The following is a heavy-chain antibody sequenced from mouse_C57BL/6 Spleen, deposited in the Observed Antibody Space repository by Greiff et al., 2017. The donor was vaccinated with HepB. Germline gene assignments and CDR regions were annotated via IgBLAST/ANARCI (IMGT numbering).Heavy chain of an antibody. CDR2: IYPRSGNT. Sequence: VQLKESGAELARPGASVKLSCKASGYTFTSYGISWVKQRTGQGLEWIGEIYPRSGNTYYNEKFKGKATLTADKSSSTAYMELRSLTSEDSAVYFCAHYYYGSSRFAYWGQGTLVTVSA. CDR3: AHYYYGSSRFAY. D-gene: IGHD1-1*01. CDR1: GYTFTSYG. V-gene: IGHV1-81*01. J-gene: IGHJ3*01.